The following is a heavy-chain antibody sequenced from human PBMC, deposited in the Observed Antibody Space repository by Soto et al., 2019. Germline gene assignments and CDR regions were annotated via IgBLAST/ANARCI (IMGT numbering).Heavy chain of an antibody. D-gene: IGHD1-26*01. V-gene: IGHV1-18*01. CDR2: ISANNGNT. Sequence: ASVKVSCKASGYTFTSYGISWVRQAPGQGLEWMGWISANNGNTNYAQKFQGWVTMTRDTSISTAYMELSRLRSDDTAVYYCARDLVGVGATSYYYYGMDVWGQGTTVTVSS. J-gene: IGHJ6*02. CDR3: ARDLVGVGATSYYYYGMDV. CDR1: GYTFTSYG.